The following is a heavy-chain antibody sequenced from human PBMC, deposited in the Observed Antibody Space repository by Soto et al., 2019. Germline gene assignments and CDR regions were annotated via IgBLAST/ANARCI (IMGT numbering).Heavy chain of an antibody. D-gene: IGHD3-10*01. J-gene: IGHJ6*02. V-gene: IGHV4-59*08. CDR2: VHHSWGS. Sequence: QVQLQESGPGLVKPSETLSLSCTVSGGSINSYYWSWIRQSPGKRMEWIGYVHHSWGSSYNPSLQGRVDISLATSKSQFSQKVPSLTAPATAVYYCARQGFGPLHGLVDVWGQGTTVTVSS. CDR3: ARQGFGPLHGLVDV. CDR1: GGSINSYY.